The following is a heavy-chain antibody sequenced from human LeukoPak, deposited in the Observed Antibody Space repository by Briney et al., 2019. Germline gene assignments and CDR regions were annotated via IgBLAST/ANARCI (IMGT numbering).Heavy chain of an antibody. Sequence: GGSLRLSCAASGFTLSSYAVTWVRQPPGKGLEWVSVISGGGGGTFYADSVKGRFTISRDSSKNTLYLQMNSLRAEDTAVFYCARVDASGNHGDYWGQGTLVTVSS. CDR3: ARVDASGNHGDY. V-gene: IGHV3-23*01. J-gene: IGHJ4*02. CDR2: ISGGGGGT. CDR1: GFTLSSYA. D-gene: IGHD1-14*01.